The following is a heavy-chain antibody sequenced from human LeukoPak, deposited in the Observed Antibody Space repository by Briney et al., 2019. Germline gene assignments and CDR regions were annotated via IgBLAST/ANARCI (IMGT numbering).Heavy chain of an antibody. CDR1: GFTFSDYY. CDR2: ISRSSDYT. CDR3: ARDARGGIVTPEY. V-gene: IGHV3-11*05. J-gene: IGHJ4*02. D-gene: IGHD1-26*01. Sequence: GGSLRLSCAASGFTFSDYYMRWIRQAPGKALEWLSYISRSSDYTEYADYVKGRFTTSRDNARNSLYLQMNSLRPDDTAVYYCARDARGGIVTPEYWGQGTLVTVSS.